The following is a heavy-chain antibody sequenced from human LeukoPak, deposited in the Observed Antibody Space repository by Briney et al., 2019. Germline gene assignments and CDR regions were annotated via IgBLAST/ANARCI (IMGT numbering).Heavy chain of an antibody. V-gene: IGHV3-30-3*01. CDR1: GFTFSNYA. J-gene: IGHJ3*02. CDR2: ISCDGTNK. CDR3: ARAPMSYDSSGFGGAFDI. D-gene: IGHD3-22*01. Sequence: HPGGSLRLSCAASGFTFSNYAMHWVRQAPGKGLEWVAVISCDGTNKYYADSVKGRFTISRDNSKNTMYLQMNSLRAEDTAMYYCARAPMSYDSSGFGGAFDIWGQGTMVTVSS.